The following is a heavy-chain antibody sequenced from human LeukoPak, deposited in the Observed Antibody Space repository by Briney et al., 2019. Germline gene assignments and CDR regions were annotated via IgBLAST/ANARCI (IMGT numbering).Heavy chain of an antibody. Sequence: GGSLRLSCAASGFTFSSYGMHWVRQAPGKGLEWVAFIRYDGSNKYYADSVKGRFTISRDNSKNTLYLQMNSLRAEDTAVYYCAKDRLRYFDWLSSDYWGQGTLVTVSS. CDR3: AKDRLRYFDWLSSDY. J-gene: IGHJ4*02. CDR2: IRYDGSNK. V-gene: IGHV3-30*02. D-gene: IGHD3-9*01. CDR1: GFTFSSYG.